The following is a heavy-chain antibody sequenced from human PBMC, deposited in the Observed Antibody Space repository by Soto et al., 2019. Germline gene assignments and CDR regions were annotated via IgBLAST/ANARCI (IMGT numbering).Heavy chain of an antibody. CDR1: GGTFSSYA. J-gene: IGHJ6*02. Sequence: GASVKVSFKASGGTFSSYAISWVRQAPGQGLEWMGGIIPIFGTANYAQKFQGRVTITADESTSTAYMELSSLRSEDTAVYYCARGRVTIFGVVPRPYYYGMDVWGQGTTVTVSS. CDR3: ARGRVTIFGVVPRPYYYGMDV. V-gene: IGHV1-69*13. CDR2: IIPIFGTA. D-gene: IGHD3-3*01.